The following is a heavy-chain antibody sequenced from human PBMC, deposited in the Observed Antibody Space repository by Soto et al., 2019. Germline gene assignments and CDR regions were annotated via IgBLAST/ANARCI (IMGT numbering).Heavy chain of an antibody. CDR3: AKLHCITNNCVPLDP. V-gene: IGHV4-39*01. J-gene: IGHJ5*02. CDR1: GGSISETGYY. CDR2: IYYSGST. D-gene: IGHD3-10*01. Sequence: SETLSHTCTFSGGSISETGYYCGWIRQPPGKGLEWIGNIYYSGSTDYNPSLKSRVTISVDTSKNQFSLKLSSVTAADTAVYYCAKLHCITNNCVPLDPWGQGTLITVSS.